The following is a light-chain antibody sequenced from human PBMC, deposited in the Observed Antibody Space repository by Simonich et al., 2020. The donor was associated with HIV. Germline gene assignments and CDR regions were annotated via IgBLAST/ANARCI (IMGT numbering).Light chain of an antibody. V-gene: IGLV1-44*01. CDR2: RKT. CDR1: RSNRGSNT. Sequence: QSVLTQPPSASGTHGQWVTISCSGSRSNRGSNTVNRNQQLTGTAPKLLIYRKTQRPSGVPDRFSGSKSGSSASLAISGLQSEDEADYYCAAWDDSLNGVVFGGGTKVTVL. CDR3: AAWDDSLNGVV. J-gene: IGLJ2*01.